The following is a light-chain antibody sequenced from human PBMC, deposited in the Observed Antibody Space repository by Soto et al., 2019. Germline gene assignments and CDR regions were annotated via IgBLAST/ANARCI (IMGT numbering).Light chain of an antibody. J-gene: IGKJ5*01. CDR1: QSVSSN. V-gene: IGKV3-15*01. CDR3: QQYDNWPPIT. Sequence: ELVLTQSPATLSVSPGERATLSCMASQSVSSNLAWYQHKHGQAPRLLIYAASTRATGIPARFGGSGSGTEFTLTISSLQSEDFAVYYCQQYDNWPPITLGQGTRLEIK. CDR2: AAS.